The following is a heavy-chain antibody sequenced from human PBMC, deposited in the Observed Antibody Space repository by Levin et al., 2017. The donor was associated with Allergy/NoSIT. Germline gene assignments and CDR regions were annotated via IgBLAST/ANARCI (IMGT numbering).Heavy chain of an antibody. CDR2: ISGSGGST. CDR3: AKAFGIVVVITHIDY. CDR1: GFTFSSYA. Sequence: GESLKISCAASGFTFSSYAMSWVRQAPGKGLEWVSAISGSGGSTYYADSVKGRFTISRDNSKNTLYLQMNSLRAEDTAVYYCAKAFGIVVVITHIDYWGQGTLVTVSS. D-gene: IGHD3-22*01. J-gene: IGHJ4*02. V-gene: IGHV3-23*01.